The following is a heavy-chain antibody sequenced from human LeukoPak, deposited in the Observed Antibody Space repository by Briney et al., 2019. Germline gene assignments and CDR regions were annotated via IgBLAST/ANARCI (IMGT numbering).Heavy chain of an antibody. V-gene: IGHV4-61*02. Sequence: PSETLSLTCTVSGYSISSGYYWSWIRQPAGKGLEWIGRIYTSGSTNYNPSLKSRVTISVDTSKNQFSLKLSSVTAADTAVYYCARVAYRAGPAAIPYYYYYMDVWGKGTTVTISS. CDR2: IYTSGST. D-gene: IGHD2-2*01. CDR3: ARVAYRAGPAAIPYYYYYMDV. CDR1: GYSISSGYY. J-gene: IGHJ6*03.